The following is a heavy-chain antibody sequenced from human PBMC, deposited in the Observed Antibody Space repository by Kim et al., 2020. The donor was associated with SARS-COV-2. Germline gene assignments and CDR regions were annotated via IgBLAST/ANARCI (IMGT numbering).Heavy chain of an antibody. D-gene: IGHD3-22*01. CDR3: ARDVAYDSSGYSRDISLYY. Sequence: SVKVSCKASGGTFSSYAISWVRQAPGQGLEWMGRIIPIFGIANYAQKFQGRVTITADKSTSTAYMELSSLRSEDTAVYYCARDVAYDSSGYSRDISLYYWGQGTLVTVSS. CDR2: IIPIFGIA. V-gene: IGHV1-69*04. J-gene: IGHJ4*02. CDR1: GGTFSSYA.